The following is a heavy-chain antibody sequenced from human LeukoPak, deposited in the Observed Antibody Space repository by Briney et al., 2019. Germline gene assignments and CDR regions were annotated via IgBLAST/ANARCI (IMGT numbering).Heavy chain of an antibody. CDR1: GDSVSSSSAV. J-gene: IGHJ4*02. V-gene: IGHV6-1*01. CDR3: AGTTDYSSFLAF. D-gene: IGHD4-11*01. Sequence: SQTLSLTCSVSGDSVSSSSAVWNWIRQSPSRGLEWLGRTYYRSKWHNEYAESVKSRISITSDTSKNQFSLQLNSVTPEDTAEYYCAGTTDYSSFLAFWGQGTLVTVSS. CDR2: TYYRSKWHN.